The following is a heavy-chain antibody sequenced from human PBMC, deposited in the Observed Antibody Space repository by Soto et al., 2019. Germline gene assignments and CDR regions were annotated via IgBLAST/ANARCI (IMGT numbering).Heavy chain of an antibody. D-gene: IGHD6-13*01. J-gene: IGHJ3*02. CDR3: AKESAAVTAFDI. CDR1: GFTFSSYA. Sequence: EVQLLESGGGLVQPGGSLRLSCAASGFTFSSYAMCWVRQAPGKGLEWVSSISVSGDRTFYADSVKGRFTISRDNSRNTLHLQMNSLRAEDTAVYYCAKESAAVTAFDIWGQGTMVTVSS. V-gene: IGHV3-23*01. CDR2: ISVSGDRT.